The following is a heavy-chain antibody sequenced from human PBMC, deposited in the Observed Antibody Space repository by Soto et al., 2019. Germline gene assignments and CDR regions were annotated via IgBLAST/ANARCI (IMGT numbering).Heavy chain of an antibody. J-gene: IGHJ4*02. CDR3: AGSSWYGGDFDY. D-gene: IGHD6-13*01. Sequence: EVQLVESGGGLVQPGRSLRLSCAASGFTFDDYAMHWVRQAPGKGREWVSGISWNSGSIGYADSVKGRFTISGDNAKNSLYLQMNSLRAEDTALYYCAGSSWYGGDFDYWGQGTLVTVSS. CDR2: ISWNSGSI. V-gene: IGHV3-9*01. CDR1: GFTFDDYA.